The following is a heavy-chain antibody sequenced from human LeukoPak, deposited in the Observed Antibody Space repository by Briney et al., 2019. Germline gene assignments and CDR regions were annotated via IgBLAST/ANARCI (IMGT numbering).Heavy chain of an antibody. CDR1: GDSTSSGPYF. Sequence: PSETLSLTCTVSGDSTSSGPYFWSWIRQPAGKGLEWIGRIYSGGRTTYNPSLKSRVTISVDTSKNQFSLKLSSVTAADTAVYYCARGRDYDYVWGSYRPKYFDYWGQGTLVTVSS. J-gene: IGHJ4*02. CDR3: ARGRDYDYVWGSYRPKYFDY. V-gene: IGHV4-61*02. CDR2: IYSGGRT. D-gene: IGHD3-16*02.